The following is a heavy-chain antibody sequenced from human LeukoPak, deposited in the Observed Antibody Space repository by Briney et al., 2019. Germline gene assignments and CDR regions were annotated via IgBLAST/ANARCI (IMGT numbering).Heavy chain of an antibody. V-gene: IGHV5-51*01. Sequence: GESLKISCQGSGYSFTSYWIAWVRQMPGKGLEWMGIIYPGDSESRYSPSFQGQVTFSADKSISTAYLQWSSLKASDNAMYYCARLDSGGGCCDHWGQGTLVSVSS. D-gene: IGHD2-15*01. CDR1: GYSFTSYW. CDR3: ARLDSGGGCCDH. J-gene: IGHJ5*02. CDR2: IYPGDSES.